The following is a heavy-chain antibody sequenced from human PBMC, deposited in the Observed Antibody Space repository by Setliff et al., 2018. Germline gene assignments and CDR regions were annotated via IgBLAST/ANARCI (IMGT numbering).Heavy chain of an antibody. CDR2: ISTDDGDT. CDR3: ARDWFCSGGDCSDVFDF. J-gene: IGHJ3*01. Sequence: ASVKVSCKASGYNFISYGISWVRQAPGQGLEWMGWISTDDGDTNFAQKFQGRVTLTTDTSTGTAYMELRSLTFDDTAVYYCARDWFCSGGDCSDVFDFWGQGTMVTVSS. D-gene: IGHD2-21*02. CDR1: GYNFISYG. V-gene: IGHV1-18*01.